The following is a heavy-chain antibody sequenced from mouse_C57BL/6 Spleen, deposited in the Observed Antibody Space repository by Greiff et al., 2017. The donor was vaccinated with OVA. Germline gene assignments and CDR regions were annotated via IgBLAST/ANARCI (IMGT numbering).Heavy chain of an antibody. V-gene: IGHV1-53*01. Sequence: VQLQQPGTELVKPGASVKLSCKASGYTFTSYWMNWVKQRPGQGLEWIGNINPSNGGTNYNEKFKSKATLTVDKSSSTAYMQLSSLTSEDSAVYYCARGVYYGSSYRYVDVWGTGTTVTVAS. CDR2: INPSNGGT. CDR1: GYTFTSYW. D-gene: IGHD1-1*01. J-gene: IGHJ1*03. CDR3: ARGVYYGSSYRYVDV.